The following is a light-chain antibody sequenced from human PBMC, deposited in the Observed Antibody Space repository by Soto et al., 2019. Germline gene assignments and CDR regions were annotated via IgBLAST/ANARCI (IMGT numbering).Light chain of an antibody. V-gene: IGKV1-39*01. Sequence: DIQMTQSPSSLSASVGDRVTITCRASQSISSYLNWYQQKPGKAPKLLIYAASSLQSGVPSRFSGSGAGTEFTLTISSLQPEDFATYYCPQSYSTPLTFGPGTKVDIK. CDR1: QSISSY. CDR3: PQSYSTPLT. CDR2: AAS. J-gene: IGKJ3*01.